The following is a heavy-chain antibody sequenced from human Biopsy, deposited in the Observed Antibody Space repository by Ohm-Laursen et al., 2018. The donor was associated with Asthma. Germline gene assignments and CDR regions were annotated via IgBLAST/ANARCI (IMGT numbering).Heavy chain of an antibody. Sequence: ASVTASCQASGYTFNSAGITWVRQAPGQGLEWMGWNSVYNGNTKVAQKLQDRVTMITDTSTSTAYMELGSLRSDDTAVYFCARAVDYSHYYGIDVWGQGTTVTVS. CDR2: NSVYNGNT. V-gene: IGHV1-18*01. J-gene: IGHJ6*02. CDR3: ARAVDYSHYYGIDV. D-gene: IGHD3-10*01. CDR1: GYTFNSAG.